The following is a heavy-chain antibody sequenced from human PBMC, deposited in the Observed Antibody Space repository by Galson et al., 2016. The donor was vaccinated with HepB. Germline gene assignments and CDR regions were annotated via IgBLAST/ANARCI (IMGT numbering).Heavy chain of an antibody. V-gene: IGHV1-46*01. CDR1: GYTFTRYY. Sequence: SVKVSCKASGYTFTRYYMHWVRQAPGQGLEWMGIINPSFGSTSYAQKFQGRVTMTRDTSTSTVYMEVSSLRSEDTAVYYCARDPGDGYNLPYDYWGQGTLVTVPA. CDR2: INPSFGST. CDR3: ARDPGDGYNLPYDY. D-gene: IGHD5-24*01. J-gene: IGHJ4*02.